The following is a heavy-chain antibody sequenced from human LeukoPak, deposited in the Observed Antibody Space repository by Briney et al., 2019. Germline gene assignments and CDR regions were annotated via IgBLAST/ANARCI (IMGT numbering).Heavy chain of an antibody. CDR2: IYNSGST. V-gene: IGHV4-30-4*08. Sequence: SQTLSLTCSDSGGSISSGDYYWSWIRQPPRKGLEWIGYIYNSGSTFHYNPSLKSRVTISVDTPKNQFSLRLSSVTAADTAVYYCASTNCSSARCYGANWFDPWGQGTLVTVSS. CDR1: GGSISSGDYY. CDR3: ASTNCSSARCYGANWFDP. D-gene: IGHD2-2*01. J-gene: IGHJ5*02.